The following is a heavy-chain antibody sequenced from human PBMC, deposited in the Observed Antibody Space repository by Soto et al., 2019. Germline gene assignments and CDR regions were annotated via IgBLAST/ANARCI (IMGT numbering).Heavy chain of an antibody. D-gene: IGHD3-10*01. CDR3: AKGGSGYSYRFLDY. V-gene: IGHV3-23*01. Sequence: PGGSLRLSCAASGFTFNNYAMSWVRQAPGKGLEWVSGISGSGGSTNYADSVKGRFTISRDNSKNTLYLQMNSLRAEDTAVYYCAKGGSGYSYRFLDYWGQGTLVTVSS. J-gene: IGHJ4*02. CDR1: GFTFNNYA. CDR2: ISGSGGST.